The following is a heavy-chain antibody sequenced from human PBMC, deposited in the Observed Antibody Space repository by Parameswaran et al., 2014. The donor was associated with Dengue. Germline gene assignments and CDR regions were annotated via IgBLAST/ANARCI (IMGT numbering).Heavy chain of an antibody. V-gene: IGHV4-39*01. D-gene: IGHD5-24*01. CDR2: IYYSGST. J-gene: IGHJ5*02. Sequence: WIRQPPGKGLEWIGSIYYSGSTYYNPSLKSRVTISVDTSKNQFSLKLGSVTAADTAVYYCARHPYRWLQSPYGWFDPWGQGTLVTGSS. CDR3: ARHPYRWLQSPYGWFDP.